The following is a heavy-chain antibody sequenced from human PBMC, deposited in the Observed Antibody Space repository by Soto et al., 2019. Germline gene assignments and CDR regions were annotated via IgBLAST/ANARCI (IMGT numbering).Heavy chain of an antibody. Sequence: PSETLSLTCGVYGGSFRNYYWIWVRQPPGKGLEWIGEVNHSGEATYNPSLQSRVTISLDTSNNHFSLKMTSVTAADTAIYFCTREERSPRYWLDPWGQGTQVTV. D-gene: IGHD6-25*01. V-gene: IGHV4-34*01. CDR1: GGSFRNYY. J-gene: IGHJ5*02. CDR3: TREERSPRYWLDP. CDR2: VNHSGEA.